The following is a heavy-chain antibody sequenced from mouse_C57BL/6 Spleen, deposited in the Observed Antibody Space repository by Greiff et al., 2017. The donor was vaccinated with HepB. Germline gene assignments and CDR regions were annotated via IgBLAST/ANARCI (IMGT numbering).Heavy chain of an antibody. V-gene: IGHV1-53*01. CDR3: ARSRNRIELSLSWFAY. CDR1: GYTFTSYW. D-gene: IGHD1-3*01. Sequence: QVQLQQPGTELVKPGASVKLSCKASGYTFTSYWMHWVKQRPGQGLEWIGNINPSNGGTNYNEKFKSKATLTVDKSSSTAYMQLSSLTSEDSAVYYCARSRNRIELSLSWFAYWGQGTLVTVSA. CDR2: INPSNGGT. J-gene: IGHJ3*01.